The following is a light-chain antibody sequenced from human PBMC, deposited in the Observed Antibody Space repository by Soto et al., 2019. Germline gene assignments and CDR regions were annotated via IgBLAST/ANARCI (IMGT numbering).Light chain of an antibody. CDR1: QSISSW. CDR3: QKYNSALS. J-gene: IGKJ3*01. Sequence: DIQMTQSPSTLSASVGDRVTITCRASQSISSWLAWYQQKPGKAPKLLIYDASSLESGVPSRFSGSGSGTEFTLTISSLQPDDFATYYCQKYNSALSFGPGTKVDIK. V-gene: IGKV1-5*01. CDR2: DAS.